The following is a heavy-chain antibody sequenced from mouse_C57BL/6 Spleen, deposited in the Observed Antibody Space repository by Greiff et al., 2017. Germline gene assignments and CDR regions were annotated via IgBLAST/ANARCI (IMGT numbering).Heavy chain of an antibody. CDR2: IAPADGDT. D-gene: IGHD1-1*02. CDR1: GFNIKDYY. Sequence: VQLQQSGAELVRPGASVKLSCTASGFNIKDYYMHWVKQRPEQGLEWIGRIAPADGDTEYAPKFQGKATMTADTSSNTAYLPLRRLTSEDTAGYVDTTDDGSPPWLAYWGQGTLVTVSA. J-gene: IGHJ3*01. V-gene: IGHV14-1*01. CDR3: TTDDGSPPWLAY.